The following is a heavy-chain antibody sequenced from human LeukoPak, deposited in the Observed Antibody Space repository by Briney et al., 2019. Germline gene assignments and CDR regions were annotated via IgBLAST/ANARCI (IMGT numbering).Heavy chain of an antibody. J-gene: IGHJ4*02. Sequence: GGSLRLSCAASGFTFSSYAMSWVRQAPGKGLEWASAISGSRGSTYYADSVKGRFTISRDNSKNTLYLQMNSLRAEDTAVYYCAKDPGYSRGWAETDYWGQGTLVTVSS. V-gene: IGHV3-23*01. CDR1: GFTFSSYA. CDR3: AKDPGYSRGWAETDY. D-gene: IGHD6-19*01. CDR2: ISGSRGST.